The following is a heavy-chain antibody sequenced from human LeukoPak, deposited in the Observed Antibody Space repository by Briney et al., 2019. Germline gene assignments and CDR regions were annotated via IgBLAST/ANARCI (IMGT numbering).Heavy chain of an antibody. CDR3: ARVNIVVVTAIPRYFDL. V-gene: IGHV3-33*01. CDR1: GFTFSSYG. Sequence: GGSLRLSCAASGFTFSSYGMHWVRQAPGKGLEWVAVIWYDGSNKYYADSVKGRFTISRDNSKNTLYLQMNSLRAEDTAVYYCARVNIVVVTAIPRYFDLWGRGTLVTVSS. J-gene: IGHJ2*01. D-gene: IGHD2-21*02. CDR2: IWYDGSNK.